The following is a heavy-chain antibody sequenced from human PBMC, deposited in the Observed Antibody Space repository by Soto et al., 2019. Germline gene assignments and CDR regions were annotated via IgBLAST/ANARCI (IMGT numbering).Heavy chain of an antibody. J-gene: IGHJ4*02. CDR1: GGSISGYY. Sequence: QVQLQESDPGLVKPSETLSLTCTDSGGSISGYYWSWIRQPPGKGLEWIGYMYSGGNTNYNPSLKSRVTLSVDTSKNQFSLKVSSVTAADTAVYYCARVSSGSSLYYFDYWGQGTLVTVSS. CDR3: ARVSSGSSLYYFDY. CDR2: MYSGGNT. D-gene: IGHD1-26*01. V-gene: IGHV4-59*01.